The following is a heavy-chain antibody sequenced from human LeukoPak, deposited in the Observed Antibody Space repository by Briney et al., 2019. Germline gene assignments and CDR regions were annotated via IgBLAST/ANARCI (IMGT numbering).Heavy chain of an antibody. CDR1: GFTFSSYA. CDR3: AKDGGYCSGGSCYSLVAFNWFDP. J-gene: IGHJ5*02. D-gene: IGHD2-15*01. CDR2: ISGSGGST. Sequence: GGSLRLSCAASGFTFSSYAMSWVRQAPGRGLEWVSAISGSGGSTYYADSVKGRFTISRDNSKNTLYLQMNSLRAEDTAVYYCAKDGGYCSGGSCYSLVAFNWFDPWGQGTLVTVSS. V-gene: IGHV3-23*01.